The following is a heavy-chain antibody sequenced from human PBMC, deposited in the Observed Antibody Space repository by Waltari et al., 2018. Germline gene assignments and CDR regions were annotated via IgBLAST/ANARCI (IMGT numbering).Heavy chain of an antibody. Sequence: QVQLQESGPGLVKPSETLSLTCAVSGYSISSGYYWGWIRQPPGKGLEWIGSIYHSGSTYYNPSLKSRVTISVDTSKNQFSLKLSSVTAADTAVYYCTRQGLRVNNWFDPWGQGTLVTVSS. CDR1: GYSISSGYY. CDR3: TRQGLRVNNWFDP. V-gene: IGHV4-38-2*01. J-gene: IGHJ5*02. CDR2: IYHSGST. D-gene: IGHD3-16*01.